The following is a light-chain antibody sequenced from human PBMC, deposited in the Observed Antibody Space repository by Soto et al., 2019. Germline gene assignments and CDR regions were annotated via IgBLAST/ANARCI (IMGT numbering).Light chain of an antibody. CDR1: SGYSNYK. V-gene: IGLV9-49*01. J-gene: IGLJ1*01. Sequence: QSVLTQPPSASASLGASVTLTCTLSSGYSNYKYDWYQQKPGKGPRFVMRVGTGGIVGAKGDAIPDRFSVLGSGLNRSLTIKNIQVEDESAYHCGAAHDSGRNCVYVFGTGTKVTVL. CDR3: GAAHDSGRNCVYV. CDR2: VGTGGIVG.